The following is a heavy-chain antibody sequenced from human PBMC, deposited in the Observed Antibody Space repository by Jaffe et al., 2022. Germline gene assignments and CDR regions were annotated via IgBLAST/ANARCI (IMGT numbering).Heavy chain of an antibody. D-gene: IGHD6-13*01. CDR3: ARLRKSVMAAAGIFDY. V-gene: IGHV5-51*03. CDR2: IYPGDSDT. CDR1: GYSFTSYW. J-gene: IGHJ4*02. Sequence: EVQLVQSGAEVKKPGESLKISCKGSGYSFTSYWIGWVRQMPGKGLEWMGIIYPGDSDTRYSPSFQGQVTISADKSISTAYLQWSSLKASDTAMYYCARLRKSVMAAAGIFDYWGQGTLVTVSS.